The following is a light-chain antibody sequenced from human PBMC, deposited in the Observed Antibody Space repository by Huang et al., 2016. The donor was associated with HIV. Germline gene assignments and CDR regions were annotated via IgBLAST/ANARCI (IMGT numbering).Light chain of an antibody. V-gene: IGKV1-33*01. Sequence: DIQMTQSPSSLSASVGDRVTITCQASQDITNYLNLYPQKPGKAPKLLIYDASNLETVVPSRFSGSGSGTDFTFTISCLQPEDIATYYCQQYDNLPLTFGGGTKVEIK. CDR2: DAS. CDR1: QDITNY. J-gene: IGKJ4*01. CDR3: QQYDNLPLT.